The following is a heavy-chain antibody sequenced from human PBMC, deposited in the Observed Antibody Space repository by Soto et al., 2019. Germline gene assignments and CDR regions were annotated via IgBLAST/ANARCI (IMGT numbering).Heavy chain of an antibody. Sequence: QVQLQQWGAGLLKPSETLSLTCAVYGGSFSGYYWSWIRQPPGKGLEWIGEINHSGSTNYNPSLKSLVTISVDTSKNQFSLKLSSVTAADTAVYYCARVGVELWFDWFDPWGQGTLVTVSS. J-gene: IGHJ5*02. CDR2: INHSGST. V-gene: IGHV4-34*01. CDR3: ARVGVELWFDWFDP. D-gene: IGHD3-10*01. CDR1: GGSFSGYY.